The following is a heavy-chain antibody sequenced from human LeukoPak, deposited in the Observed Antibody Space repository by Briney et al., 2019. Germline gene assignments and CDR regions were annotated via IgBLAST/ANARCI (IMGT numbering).Heavy chain of an antibody. CDR1: RFTVTTNY. D-gene: IGHD3-3*01. J-gene: IGHJ4*02. V-gene: IGHV3-66*01. Sequence: GGSLRLSCAGSRFTVTTNYMSWVRQAPGKGLECVSAIYTDGDTYYADSVKGRFTISRDDSKNTLYLQMNTLRVEDTAVYYCATAPSVFGVIWQYGFDYWGQGTLVTVSS. CDR2: IYTDGDT. CDR3: ATAPSVFGVIWQYGFDY.